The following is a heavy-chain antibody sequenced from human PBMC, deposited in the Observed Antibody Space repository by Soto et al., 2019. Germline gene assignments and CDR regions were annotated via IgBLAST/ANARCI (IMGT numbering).Heavy chain of an antibody. CDR1: GFTFSSYS. CDR2: ISSSSSYI. CDR3: ARDLPLWPRGSPYYYYYYGMDV. Sequence: EVQLVESGGGLVKPGGSLRLSCAASGFTFSSYSMNWVRQAPGKGLEWVSSISSSSSYIYYADSVKGRFTISRDNAKNSLYLQMNSLRAEDTAVYYCARDLPLWPRGSPYYYYYYGMDVWGQGTTVTVSS. V-gene: IGHV3-21*01. J-gene: IGHJ6*02. D-gene: IGHD3-10*01.